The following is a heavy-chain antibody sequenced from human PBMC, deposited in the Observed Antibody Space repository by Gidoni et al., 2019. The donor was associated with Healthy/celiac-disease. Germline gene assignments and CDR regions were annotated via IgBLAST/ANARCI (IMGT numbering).Heavy chain of an antibody. CDR2: IVVGSGNT. CDR1: GFTFTSSA. CDR3: AALILSPRNYYYGMDV. V-gene: IGHV1-58*01. J-gene: IGHJ6*02. Sequence: QMQLVQSGPEVKKPGTSVKVSCKASGFTFTSSAVQWVRQARGQRLEWIGWIVVGSGNTNYEQKFQERVTITRDMSTSTAYMELSSLRSEDTAVYYCAALILSPRNYYYGMDVWGQGTTVTVSS.